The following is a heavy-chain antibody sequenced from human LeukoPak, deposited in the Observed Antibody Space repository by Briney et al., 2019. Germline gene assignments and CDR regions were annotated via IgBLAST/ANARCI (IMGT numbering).Heavy chain of an antibody. Sequence: GGSLRLSCAASGFTFSSYEMNWVRQAPGKGLEWVSYISSSGSTIYYADSVKGRFTISRDNAKSSLYLQMNSLRTEDTAVYYCAELGITMIGGVWGKGTTVTISS. J-gene: IGHJ6*04. V-gene: IGHV3-48*03. CDR1: GFTFSSYE. D-gene: IGHD3-10*02. CDR2: ISSSGSTI. CDR3: AELGITMIGGV.